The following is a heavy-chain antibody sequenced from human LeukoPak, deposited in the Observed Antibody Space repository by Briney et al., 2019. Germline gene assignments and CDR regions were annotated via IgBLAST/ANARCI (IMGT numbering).Heavy chain of an antibody. CDR1: GFTFSSYG. CDR3: ARDSGSYPYYFDY. Sequence: PGGSLRLSCAASGFTFSSYGMHWVRQAPGKGLEWVAVISYDGNNKYHVDSVKGRFTISRDNSKNTLYLQMNSLRAEDTAVYYCARDSGSYPYYFDYWGQGTLVTVSS. CDR2: ISYDGNNK. J-gene: IGHJ4*02. V-gene: IGHV3-30*03. D-gene: IGHD1-26*01.